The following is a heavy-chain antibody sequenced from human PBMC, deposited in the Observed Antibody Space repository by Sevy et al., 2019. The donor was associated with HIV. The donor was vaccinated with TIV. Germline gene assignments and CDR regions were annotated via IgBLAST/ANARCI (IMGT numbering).Heavy chain of an antibody. CDR1: GFTFNNAW. CDR3: ATAPGYYDSAPFDY. Sequence: GGSLRLSCAVSGFTFNNAWMNWVRQAPGTGLQWVGHIQSNIDGEATDYAAPVKGRFTISRDDSKNTLYLQMNNLKIEDTAVYYCATAPGYYDSAPFDYWGPGTLVTVSS. V-gene: IGHV3-15*01. CDR2: IQSNIDGEAT. D-gene: IGHD3-22*01. J-gene: IGHJ4*02.